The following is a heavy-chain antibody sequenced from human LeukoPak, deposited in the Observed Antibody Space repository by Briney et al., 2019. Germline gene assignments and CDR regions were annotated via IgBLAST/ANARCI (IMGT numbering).Heavy chain of an antibody. CDR1: GFTFSSYW. J-gene: IGHJ5*02. V-gene: IGHV3-7*01. Sequence: GGTLRLSCAASGFTFSSYWMSWVRQAPGKGLEWVANIKQDGNEKYYVDSVKGRFTISRDNAKNSLYLQMNSLRAEDTAVYYCARDDCSSISCYHNWFDPWGQGTLVTVSS. CDR2: IKQDGNEK. D-gene: IGHD2-2*01. CDR3: ARDDCSSISCYHNWFDP.